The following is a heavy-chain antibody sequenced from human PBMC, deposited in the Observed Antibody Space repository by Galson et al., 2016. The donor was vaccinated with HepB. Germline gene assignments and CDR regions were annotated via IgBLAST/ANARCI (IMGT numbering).Heavy chain of an antibody. CDR3: ARVVAA. J-gene: IGHJ5*02. Sequence: TLSLTCTVSGGSISSGSYYWSWIRQHPGKGLEWIGYISYSGSTHYNPSLKSRVTRSVDTSENQFSLKLSSVTAADTAVDYCARVVAAWGQGTLVTVSS. V-gene: IGHV4-31*03. D-gene: IGHD2-15*01. CDR1: GGSISSGSYY. CDR2: ISYSGST.